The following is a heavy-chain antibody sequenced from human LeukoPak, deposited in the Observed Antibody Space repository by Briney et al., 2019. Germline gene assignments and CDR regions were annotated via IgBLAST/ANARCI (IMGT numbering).Heavy chain of an antibody. CDR1: GYTFTSYD. V-gene: IGHV1-8*03. D-gene: IGHD6-13*01. Sequence: ASVKVSCKASGYTFTSYDINWVRQATGQGLEWMGWMNPNSGNTGYAQKFQGRVTITRNTSISTAYMELSSLRSEDTAVYYCARGLISIAAAGTHDAFDIWGQGTMVTVSS. CDR3: ARGLISIAAAGTHDAFDI. CDR2: MNPNSGNT. J-gene: IGHJ3*02.